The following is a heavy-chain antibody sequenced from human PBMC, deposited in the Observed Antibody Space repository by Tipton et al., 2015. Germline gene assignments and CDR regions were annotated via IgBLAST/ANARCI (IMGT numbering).Heavy chain of an antibody. CDR1: GFTFTNYT. CDR2: ISSRGNYI. Sequence: SLRLSCAASGFTFTNYTMNWVRQAPGKGLEWVSSISSRGNYIYYADSLQGRFTISRDNAKTSLYLQMNSLRDEDTAVYYCAREEEYCDGGDCLHWGQGTLVSVSS. CDR3: AREEEYCDGGDCLH. J-gene: IGHJ4*02. V-gene: IGHV3-21*01. D-gene: IGHD2-21*02.